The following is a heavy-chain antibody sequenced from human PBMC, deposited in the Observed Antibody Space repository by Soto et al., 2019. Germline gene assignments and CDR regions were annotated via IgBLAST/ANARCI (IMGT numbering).Heavy chain of an antibody. D-gene: IGHD2-2*02. J-gene: IGHJ4*02. CDR2: ISGSGVST. Sequence: EVQLLESGGGLVQPGGSLRLSCAASGFTFSSYAMSWVRQAPGKGLEWVSGISGSGVSTYYADSVKGRFTISRDNSKNTLYLQMISLRAEDTAVYYCARGGSLYPRFDYWGQGTLVTVSS. CDR1: GFTFSSYA. CDR3: ARGGSLYPRFDY. V-gene: IGHV3-23*01.